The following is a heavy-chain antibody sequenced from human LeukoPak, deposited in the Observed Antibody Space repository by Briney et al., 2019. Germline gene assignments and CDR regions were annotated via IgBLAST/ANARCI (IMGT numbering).Heavy chain of an antibody. CDR1: GGSISSSSYY. V-gene: IGHV4-39*02. J-gene: IGHJ4*02. CDR3: ATDYGSGSYPH. CDR2: IYYSGST. Sequence: SETLSLTCTVSGGSISSSSYYWGWIRQPPGKGLELIGSIYYSGSTYYNPSLKSRVTISVDTSKNQFSLKLSSVTAADTAVYYCATDYGSGSYPHWGQGTLVTVSS. D-gene: IGHD3-10*01.